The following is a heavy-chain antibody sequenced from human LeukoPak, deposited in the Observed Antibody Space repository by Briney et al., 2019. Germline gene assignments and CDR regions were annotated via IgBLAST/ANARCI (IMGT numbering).Heavy chain of an antibody. J-gene: IGHJ4*02. CDR3: ARVYRDYDILSGYSPHYFDY. Sequence: PSETLSLTCTVSGASISSDSYFWAWIRQPPGKGLDWIGSISHGGSTYYNPSLKSRVNISVGTSKIQFSLKLSSVTAADTAVYYCARVYRDYDILSGYSPHYFDYWGQGTLVTVSS. CDR2: ISHGGST. V-gene: IGHV4-39*07. CDR1: GASISSDSYF. D-gene: IGHD3-9*01.